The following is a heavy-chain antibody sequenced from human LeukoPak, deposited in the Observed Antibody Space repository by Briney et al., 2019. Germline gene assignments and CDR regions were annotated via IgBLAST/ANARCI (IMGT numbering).Heavy chain of an antibody. CDR1: GYTFTSYG. CDR3: ARHQWLYDL. CDR2: ISVYNGNT. V-gene: IGHV1-18*01. D-gene: IGHD6-19*01. Sequence: ASVKVSCKASGYTFTSYGISWVRQAPGQGLEWMGWISVYNGNTNYAQKLQGRVTMTTDTSTNTAYMELRSLGSDDTAVYYCARHQWLYDLWGQGTLVTVSS. J-gene: IGHJ4*02.